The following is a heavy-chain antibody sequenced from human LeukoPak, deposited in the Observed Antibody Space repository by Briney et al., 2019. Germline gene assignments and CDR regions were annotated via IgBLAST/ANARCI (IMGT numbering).Heavy chain of an antibody. CDR1: GGSISSYY. CDR3: ARGATHYDFWSGYNGYFDY. J-gene: IGHJ4*02. V-gene: IGHV4-59*01. D-gene: IGHD3-3*01. CDR2: IYYSGST. Sequence: PSETLSLTCTVSGGSISSYYWSWIRQPPGKGLEWIGYIYYSGSTNYNPSLKSRVTISVDTSKNQFPLKLSSVTAADTAVYYCARGATHYDFWSGYNGYFDYWGQGTLVTVSS.